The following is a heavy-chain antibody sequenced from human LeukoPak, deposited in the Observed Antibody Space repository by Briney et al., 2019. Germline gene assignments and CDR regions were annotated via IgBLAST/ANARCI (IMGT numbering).Heavy chain of an antibody. J-gene: IGHJ4*02. Sequence: PGGSLRLSCAASGFTFSSYAMHWVRQPAGNVLEWVAVIPYDGSNKYYADSVKGRFTISRDNSKNTLYLQMNSLRAEDTAGYYCARDWGIAARLRYYFDYWGQGTLVTVSS. CDR3: ARDWGIAARLRYYFDY. CDR2: IPYDGSNK. CDR1: GFTFSSYA. V-gene: IGHV3-30*01. D-gene: IGHD6-6*01.